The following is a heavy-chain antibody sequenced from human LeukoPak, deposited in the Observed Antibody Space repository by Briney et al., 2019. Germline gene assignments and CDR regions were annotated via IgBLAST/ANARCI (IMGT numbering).Heavy chain of an antibody. Sequence: ASVKVSCKASGCTFTSYDINWVRQAAGQGLEWMGWINPNSGGANYAQKFQGRVTMTRETSISTAYMELSRLRSDDTAVYYCARGLYYDFWSSYSSNWFDPWGQGTLVTVSS. V-gene: IGHV1-2*02. D-gene: IGHD3-3*01. J-gene: IGHJ5*02. CDR1: GCTFTSYD. CDR2: INPNSGGA. CDR3: ARGLYYDFWSSYSSNWFDP.